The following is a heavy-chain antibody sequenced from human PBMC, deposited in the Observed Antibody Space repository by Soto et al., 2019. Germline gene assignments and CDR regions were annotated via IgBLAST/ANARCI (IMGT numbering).Heavy chain of an antibody. CDR3: ASLNTGWYFDF. V-gene: IGHV3-33*01. CDR2: IWYDGSNE. Sequence: QVQLVESGGGVVQPGRSLRLSCAASGFTFSNFGMHWVRQAPGKGLEWVAVIWYDGSNEYYPDSVKGRFTISRDNSKNTLYLQMNSLRAEDTAVYYCASLNTGWYFDFWGRGTLVTVSS. CDR1: GFTFSNFG. J-gene: IGHJ2*01. D-gene: IGHD4-17*01.